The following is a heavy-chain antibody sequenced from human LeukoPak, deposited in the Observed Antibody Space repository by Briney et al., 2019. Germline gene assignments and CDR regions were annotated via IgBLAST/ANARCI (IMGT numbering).Heavy chain of an antibody. Sequence: SETLSLTCTVSGGSISSYYWSWIRQPPGKGLEWIGYIYYSGSTNYNPSLKSRVTISVDTSKNQFSLKLSSVTAADTAVYYCARYQQWLGKYYFDYWGQGTLVTVSS. CDR3: ARYQQWLGKYYFDY. CDR1: GGSISSYY. CDR2: IYYSGST. D-gene: IGHD6-19*01. J-gene: IGHJ4*02. V-gene: IGHV4-59*01.